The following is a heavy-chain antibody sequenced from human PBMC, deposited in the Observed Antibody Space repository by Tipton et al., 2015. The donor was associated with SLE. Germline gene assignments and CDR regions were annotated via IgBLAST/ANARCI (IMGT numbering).Heavy chain of an antibody. Sequence: TLSLTCAVYGGSFTSSSYYWAWIRQSPGKGVEWIGEINHRGSTNHNPSLKSRVTISVDTSKNQFSLKLRSVTAADTAVYYCAGRYCSGGSCSPLGDAFDIWGQGTMVTVSS. CDR1: GGSFTSSSYY. J-gene: IGHJ3*02. D-gene: IGHD2-15*01. CDR2: INHRGST. CDR3: AGRYCSGGSCSPLGDAFDI. V-gene: IGHV4-34*01.